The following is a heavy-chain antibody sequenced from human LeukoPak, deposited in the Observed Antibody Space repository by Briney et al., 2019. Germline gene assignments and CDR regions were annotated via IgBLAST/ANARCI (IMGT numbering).Heavy chain of an antibody. CDR3: AKGKDQWELGPGHDAFDI. D-gene: IGHD1-7*01. V-gene: IGHV3-23*01. CDR1: GFTFSSYA. J-gene: IGHJ3*02. CDR2: ISGSGRST. Sequence: PGGSLRLSCAASGFTFSSYAMSWVRQAPGKGLEWVSAISGSGRSTYYADSVKGRFTISRDNSKNTLYLQMNSLRVEDTAIYYCAKGKDQWELGPGHDAFDIWGQGTMVTVSS.